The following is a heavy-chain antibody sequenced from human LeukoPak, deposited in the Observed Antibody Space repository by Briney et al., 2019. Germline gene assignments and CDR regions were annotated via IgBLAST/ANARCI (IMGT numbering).Heavy chain of an antibody. J-gene: IGHJ4*02. CDR1: GGSFSGYY. D-gene: IGHD3-3*01. CDR2: INHSGST. CDR3: ASHYDFWSGYYFDY. V-gene: IGHV4-34*01. Sequence: PSETLSLTCAVYGGSFSGYYWSWIRQPPGKGLELIGEINHSGSTNYNPSLKSRVTISVDTPKNQFSLKPSSVTAADTAVYYCASHYDFWSGYYFDYWGQGTLVTVSS.